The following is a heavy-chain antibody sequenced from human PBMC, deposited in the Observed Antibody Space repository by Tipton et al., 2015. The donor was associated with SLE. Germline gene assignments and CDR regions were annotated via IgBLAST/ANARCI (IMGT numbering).Heavy chain of an antibody. Sequence: GLVKPSETLSLTCTVSGGSISSHYWSWIRQPPGKGLEWIGYIYYSGSTNYNPSLKSRVTISVDTSKNQFSLKLSSVTAADTAVYYCARSPYSSGWPFDYWGQGTLVTVSS. D-gene: IGHD6-19*01. CDR3: ARSPYSSGWPFDY. J-gene: IGHJ4*02. V-gene: IGHV4-59*08. CDR2: IYYSGST. CDR1: GGSISSHY.